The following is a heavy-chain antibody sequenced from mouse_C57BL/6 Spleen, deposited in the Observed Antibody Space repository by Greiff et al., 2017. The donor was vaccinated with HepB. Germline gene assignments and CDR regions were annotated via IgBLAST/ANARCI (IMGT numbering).Heavy chain of an antibody. V-gene: IGHV1-80*01. CDR3: ARMGYSNSGWFAY. J-gene: IGHJ3*01. CDR2: IYPGDGDT. CDR1: GYAFSSYW. D-gene: IGHD2-5*01. Sequence: QVQLQQSGAELVKPGASVKISCKASGYAFSSYWMNWVKQRPGKGLEWIGQIYPGDGDTNYNGKFKGKATLTADKSSSTAYMQLSSLTSEDSAVYFGARMGYSNSGWFAYWGQGTLVTVSA.